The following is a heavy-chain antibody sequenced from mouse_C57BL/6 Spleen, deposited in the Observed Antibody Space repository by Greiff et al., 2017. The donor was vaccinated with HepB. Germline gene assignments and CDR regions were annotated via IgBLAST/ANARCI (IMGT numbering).Heavy chain of an antibody. J-gene: IGHJ1*03. CDR1: GFTFSDAW. V-gene: IGHV6-6*01. CDR3: TREDGYGYVDV. D-gene: IGHD2-3*01. Sequence: EVKVEESGGGLVQPGGSMKLSCAASGFTFSDAWMDWVRQSPEKGLEWVAEIRNKANNHATYYAESVKGRFTISRDESKSSVYLQMNSLRAEDTGVYYCTREDGYGYVDVWGTGTTVTVSS. CDR2: IRNKANNHAT.